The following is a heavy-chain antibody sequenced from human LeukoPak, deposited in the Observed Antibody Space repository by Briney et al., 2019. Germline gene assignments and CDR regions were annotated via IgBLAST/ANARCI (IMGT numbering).Heavy chain of an antibody. CDR1: GYSFTNYW. V-gene: IGHV5-51*01. Sequence: GESLKISCKGSGYSFTNYWIGWVRQMPGKGLEWMGIIYPGDSNTRYSPSFQGQVTISADTSINTAYLQWSSLKASDTAMYYCARRGGYDLYAFDIWGQGTMVTVSS. J-gene: IGHJ3*02. D-gene: IGHD5-12*01. CDR2: IYPGDSNT. CDR3: ARRGGYDLYAFDI.